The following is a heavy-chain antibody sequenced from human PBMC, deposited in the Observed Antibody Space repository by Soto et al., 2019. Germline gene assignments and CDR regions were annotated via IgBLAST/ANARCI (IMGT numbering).Heavy chain of an antibody. J-gene: IGHJ3*02. D-gene: IGHD3-22*01. CDR1: GYTFTIYY. CDR2: INPSGGST. Sequence: ASVKVSCKASGYTFTIYYMHCVVQSPLRGREWMGIINPSGGSTSYAQKFQGRVTMTRDTSTSTVYMELSSLRSEDTAVYYCARAVYYYDSSGSYDAFDIWGQGTMVTVSS. CDR3: ARAVYYYDSSGSYDAFDI. V-gene: IGHV1-46*01.